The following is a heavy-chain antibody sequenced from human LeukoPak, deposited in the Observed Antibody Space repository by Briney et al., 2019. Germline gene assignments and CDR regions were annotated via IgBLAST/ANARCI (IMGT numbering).Heavy chain of an antibody. V-gene: IGHV3-33*08. J-gene: IGHJ4*02. D-gene: IGHD3-16*02. CDR3: AKYYVWGSYRGHFDY. CDR2: IWYDGSNK. CDR1: GFTFRSYG. Sequence: PGRSLRLSCAASGFTFRSYGMHWVRQAPGKGLEWVAVIWYDGSNKYYADSVKGRFTISRDNSKNTLYLQMNSLRAEDTAVYYCAKYYVWGSYRGHFDYWGQGTLVTVSS.